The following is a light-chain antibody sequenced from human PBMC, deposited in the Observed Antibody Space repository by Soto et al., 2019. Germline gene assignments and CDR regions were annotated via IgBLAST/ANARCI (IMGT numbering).Light chain of an antibody. CDR3: QQRRSWQVT. J-gene: IGKJ5*01. V-gene: IGKV3D-11*02. Sequence: EIVLTQSPATLSLSPGEGATLSRRASQSINTYLAWYQQKPGQAPRLLIYDASKRATGIPARFSGSGSGTNFTLTISSLEPEDFAVYYCQQRRSWQVTFGQGTRLEI. CDR1: QSINTY. CDR2: DAS.